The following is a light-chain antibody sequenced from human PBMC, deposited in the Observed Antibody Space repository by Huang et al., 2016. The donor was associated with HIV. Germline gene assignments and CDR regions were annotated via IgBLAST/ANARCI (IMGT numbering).Light chain of an antibody. J-gene: IGKJ4*01. V-gene: IGKV1-39*01. CDR2: AAS. CDR3: QQSRSLPRT. CDR1: ENIVYA. Sequence: EIQPTQSPSSLSASVGDGITITCRASENIVYALSWFRQRPGRAPEALIYAASRLHAGVPSKFSATGSGANFTLSIDGLGPEDFATYYCQQSRSLPRTYGGGTKVDI.